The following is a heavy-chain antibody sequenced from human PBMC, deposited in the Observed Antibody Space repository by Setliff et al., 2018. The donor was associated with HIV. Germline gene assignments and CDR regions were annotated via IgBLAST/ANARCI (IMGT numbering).Heavy chain of an antibody. Sequence: PSETLSLTCAVSGVSFGGDYWSWVRQPPGKGLEWIAEVHPSGSINYNSSLKSRVAISVDTSNNQFSLTMRSVTAADTAVYYCARGRDWAKTGDFWGQGALVTVSS. D-gene: IGHD3-9*01. CDR3: ARGRDWAKTGDF. CDR2: VHPSGSI. J-gene: IGHJ4*02. V-gene: IGHV4-34*01. CDR1: GVSFGGDY.